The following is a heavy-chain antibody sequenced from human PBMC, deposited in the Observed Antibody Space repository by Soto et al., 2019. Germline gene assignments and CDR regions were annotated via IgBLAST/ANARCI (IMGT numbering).Heavy chain of an antibody. CDR1: GFTFSSYG. J-gene: IGHJ6*02. D-gene: IGHD6-19*01. CDR3: AKDYSSGWYNYYGMDV. V-gene: IGHV3-30*18. CDR2: ISYDGSNK. Sequence: QVQLVESGGGVVQPGRSLRLSCAASGFTFSSYGMHWVRQAPGKGLEWVAVISYDGSNKYYADSVKGRFTISRDNSKNMLYLQMNSLRAEDTAVYYCAKDYSSGWYNYYGMDVWGQGTTVTVSS.